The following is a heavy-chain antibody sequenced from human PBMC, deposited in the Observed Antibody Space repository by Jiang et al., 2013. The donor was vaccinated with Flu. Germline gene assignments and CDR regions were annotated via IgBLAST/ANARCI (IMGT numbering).Heavy chain of an antibody. CDR2: IYYSGST. V-gene: IGHV4-59*08. J-gene: IGHJ3*02. CDR3: ARHFLRGTTRAFDI. D-gene: IGHD1-1*01. Sequence: TLSLTCTVSGGSISSYYWSWIRQPPGKGLEWIGYIYYSGSTNYNPSLKSRVTISVDTSKNQFSLKLSSVTAADTAVYYCARHFLRGTTRAFDIWGQGTMVTVSS. CDR1: GGSISSYY.